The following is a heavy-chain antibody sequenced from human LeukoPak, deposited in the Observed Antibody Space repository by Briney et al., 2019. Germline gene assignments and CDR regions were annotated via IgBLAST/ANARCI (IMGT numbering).Heavy chain of an antibody. D-gene: IGHD3-10*01. Sequence: ASVKVSCKASGYTFTGYYMHWVRQAPGQGLEWMGWINPNSGGINYAQKFQGRVTMTRDTSISTAYMELSRLRSDDTAVYYCARRGPQGYYGMDVWGQGTTVTVSS. J-gene: IGHJ6*02. CDR2: INPNSGGI. CDR3: ARRGPQGYYGMDV. V-gene: IGHV1-2*02. CDR1: GYTFTGYY.